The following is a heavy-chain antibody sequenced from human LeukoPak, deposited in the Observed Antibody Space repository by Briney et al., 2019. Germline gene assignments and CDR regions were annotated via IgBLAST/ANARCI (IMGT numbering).Heavy chain of an antibody. CDR3: ARSKLRFLAYNYYGMDV. Sequence: GASVKVSCKASGDTFSSYAISWVRQAPGQGLEWMGGITPIFGTANYAQKFQGRVTITADESTSTAYMELSSLRSEDTAVYYCARSKLRFLAYNYYGMDVWGQGTTVTVSS. J-gene: IGHJ6*02. CDR2: ITPIFGTA. D-gene: IGHD3-3*01. V-gene: IGHV1-69*13. CDR1: GDTFSSYA.